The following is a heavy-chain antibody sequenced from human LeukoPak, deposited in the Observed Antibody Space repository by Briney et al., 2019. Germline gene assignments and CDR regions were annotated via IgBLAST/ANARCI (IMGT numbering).Heavy chain of an antibody. D-gene: IGHD3-10*01. J-gene: IGHJ4*02. V-gene: IGHV3-30*18. CDR3: AKDPDYYGSGSYYSDY. Sequence: GGSLRLSCAASGFTFSSYGMHWVRQAPGKGLEWVAVISYDGSNKYYADSVKGRFTISRDNSKNTLYLQMNTLRAEDTAVYCCAKDPDYYGSGSYYSDYWGQGTLVTVSS. CDR1: GFTFSSYG. CDR2: ISYDGSNK.